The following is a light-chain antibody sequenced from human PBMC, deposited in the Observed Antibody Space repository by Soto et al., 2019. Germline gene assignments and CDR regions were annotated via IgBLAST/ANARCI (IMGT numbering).Light chain of an antibody. Sequence: QSVLTQPASVSGSPGQSITISCTGTSSDVGGYNYVSWYQQHPGKAPKLMIYEVSNRPSGVSNRFSGSKSGNTASLTISGLQAEDEADYYCCSYAGSSVVVFGGGTKLTVL. CDR3: CSYAGSSVVV. CDR2: EVS. V-gene: IGLV2-14*01. J-gene: IGLJ2*01. CDR1: SSDVGGYNY.